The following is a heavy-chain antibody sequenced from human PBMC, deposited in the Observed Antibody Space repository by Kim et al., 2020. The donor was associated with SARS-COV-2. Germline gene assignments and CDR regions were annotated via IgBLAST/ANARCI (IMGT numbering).Heavy chain of an antibody. D-gene: IGHD1-26*01. CDR3: ATSGSYYFSPEYFQH. Sequence: PSLKSRVTISVDTSKNQFSLKLSSVTAADTAVYYCATSGSYYFSPEYFQHWGQGTLVTVSS. J-gene: IGHJ1*01. V-gene: IGHV4-59*01.